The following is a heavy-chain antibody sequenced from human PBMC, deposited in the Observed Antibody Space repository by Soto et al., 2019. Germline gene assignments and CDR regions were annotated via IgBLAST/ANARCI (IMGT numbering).Heavy chain of an antibody. CDR2: MNPNSGNT. CDR3: ARDKGAYYSHLLY. CDR1: GYTFTSYD. J-gene: IGHJ4*02. V-gene: IGHV1-8*01. D-gene: IGHD3-22*01. Sequence: ASVKVSCKASGYTFTSYDINWVRQATGQGLEWMGWMNPNSGNTGYAQKFQGRVTMTRNTSISTAYMELSSLRSDDTAVYYCARDKGAYYSHLLYWGQGTLVTVSS.